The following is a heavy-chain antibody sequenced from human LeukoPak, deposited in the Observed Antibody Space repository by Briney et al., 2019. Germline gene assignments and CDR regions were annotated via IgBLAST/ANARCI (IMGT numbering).Heavy chain of an antibody. Sequence: PGGSLRLSCAASGFTFSSYEMNWVRQAPGKGLEWLSCISGSSTYTNSADSVKGRFAISRDNAKNSLYLQMNSLRAEDTAVYFCARAKGRRDYFDYWGQGTLVTVSS. CDR2: ISGSSTYT. V-gene: IGHV3-48*03. CDR1: GFTFSSYE. J-gene: IGHJ4*02. D-gene: IGHD3-10*01. CDR3: ARAKGRRDYFDY.